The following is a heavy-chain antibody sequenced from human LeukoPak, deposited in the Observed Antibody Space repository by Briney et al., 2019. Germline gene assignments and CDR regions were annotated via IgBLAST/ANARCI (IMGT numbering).Heavy chain of an antibody. V-gene: IGHV4-59*01. J-gene: IGHJ4*02. Sequence: ETLSLTCTVSGGSISSYYWSWIRQPPGKGLEWIGYIYYSGSTNFNPSLKSRVTISVDTSKNQYSLKLSSVTAADTAVYYCARGGLEYQLLSYFDYWGQGTLVTVSS. CDR3: ARGGLEYQLLSYFDY. CDR1: GGSISSYY. D-gene: IGHD2-2*01. CDR2: IYYSGST.